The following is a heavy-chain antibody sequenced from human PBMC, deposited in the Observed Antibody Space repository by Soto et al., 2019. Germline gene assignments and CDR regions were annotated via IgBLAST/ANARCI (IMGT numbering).Heavy chain of an antibody. CDR2: INPNSGDT. D-gene: IGHD3-9*01. J-gene: IGHJ6*02. V-gene: IGHV1-2*02. CDR3: ARDARGTRGFDEMDI. CDR1: GYIFTGYH. Sequence: ASVNVSCKASGYIFTGYHIHWVRQAPGRGLEWMGWINPNSGDTEYAQNLQGRVTMTRDTSFNLVYMEMSGLMSDDTAVYYCARDARGTRGFDEMDIWGQGTTVTVSS.